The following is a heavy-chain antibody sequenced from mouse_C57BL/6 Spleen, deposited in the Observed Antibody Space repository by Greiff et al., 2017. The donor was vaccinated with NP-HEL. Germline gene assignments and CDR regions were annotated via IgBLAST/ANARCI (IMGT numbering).Heavy chain of an antibody. Sequence: VQLQQSGAELVKPGASVKISCKASGYAFSSYWMNWVKQRPGKGLEWIGQIYPGDGDTNYNGKFKGKATLTADKSSSTAYMQLSSLTSEDSAVYFCARGDYDGYHAWFAYWGQGTLVTVSA. V-gene: IGHV1-80*01. CDR2: IYPGDGDT. D-gene: IGHD2-3*01. CDR3: ARGDYDGYHAWFAY. CDR1: GYAFSSYW. J-gene: IGHJ3*01.